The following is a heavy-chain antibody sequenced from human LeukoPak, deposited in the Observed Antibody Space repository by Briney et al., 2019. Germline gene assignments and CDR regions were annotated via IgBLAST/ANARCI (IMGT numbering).Heavy chain of an antibody. V-gene: IGHV3-66*01. Sequence: PGRSLRLSCAASGFTVSSNYMSWVRQAPGKGLEWVSVIYSGGSTYYADSVKGRFTISRDNSKNTLYLQMNSLRAEDTAVYYCARDGHDAYGDFDYWGQGTLVTVSS. CDR1: GFTVSSNY. D-gene: IGHD4-17*01. CDR2: IYSGGST. CDR3: ARDGHDAYGDFDY. J-gene: IGHJ4*02.